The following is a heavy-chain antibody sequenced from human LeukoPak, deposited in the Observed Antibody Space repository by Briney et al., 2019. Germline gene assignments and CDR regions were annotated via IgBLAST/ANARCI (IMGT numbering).Heavy chain of an antibody. J-gene: IGHJ6*02. Sequence: ASVKVSCKASGYTFTGYYMHWVRQAPGQGLEWMGWINPNSGSTNYAQKFQGWVTMTRDTSISTAYMELSRLRSDDTAVYYCARAGPGLSYYYYGMDVWGQGTTVTVSS. CDR3: ARAGPGLSYYYYGMDV. CDR2: INPNSGST. CDR1: GYTFTGYY. D-gene: IGHD1-1*01. V-gene: IGHV1-2*04.